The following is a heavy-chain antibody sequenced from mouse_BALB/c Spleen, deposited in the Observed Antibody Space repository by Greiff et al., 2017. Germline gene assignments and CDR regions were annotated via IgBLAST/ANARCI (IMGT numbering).Heavy chain of an antibody. CDR3: ARDYYGSSYGFAY. CDR2: IRNKANGYTT. CDR1: GFTFTDYY. Sequence: EVQLQESGGGLVQPGGSLRLSCATSGFTFTDYYMSWVRQPPGKALEWLGFIRNKANGYTTEYSASVKGRFTISRDNSQSILYLQMNTLRAEDSATYYCARDYYGSSYGFAYWGQGTLVTVSA. D-gene: IGHD1-1*01. J-gene: IGHJ3*01. V-gene: IGHV7-3*02.